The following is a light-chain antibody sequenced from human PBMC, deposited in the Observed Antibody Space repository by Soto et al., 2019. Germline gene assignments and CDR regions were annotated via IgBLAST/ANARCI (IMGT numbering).Light chain of an antibody. Sequence: QSALTQPASVSGSPGQSITISRTGTSSDVGGFNYVSWYQQLPGTAPKLLIYESNKRPSGIPDRFSGSKSGTSATLGITGLQTGDEVDYYCGTWDSSLSAYVFGTGTKVTVL. CDR2: ESN. J-gene: IGLJ1*01. V-gene: IGLV1-51*02. CDR1: SSDVGGFNY. CDR3: GTWDSSLSAYV.